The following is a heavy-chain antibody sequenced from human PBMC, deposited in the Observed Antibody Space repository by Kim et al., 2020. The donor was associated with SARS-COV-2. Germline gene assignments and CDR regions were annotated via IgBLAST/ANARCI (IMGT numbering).Heavy chain of an antibody. J-gene: IGHJ6*02. Sequence: SETLSLTCTVSGGSISSGGYYWSWIRQHPGKGLEWIGYIYYSGSTYYNPSLKSRVTISVDTSKNQFSLKLSSVTAADTAVYYCARASSMVRGVYYYGMDVWGQGTTVTVSS. V-gene: IGHV4-31*03. CDR3: ARASSMVRGVYYYGMDV. D-gene: IGHD3-10*01. CDR1: GGSISSGGYY. CDR2: IYYSGST.